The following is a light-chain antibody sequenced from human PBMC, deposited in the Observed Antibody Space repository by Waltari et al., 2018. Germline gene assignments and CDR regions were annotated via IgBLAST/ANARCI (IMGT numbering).Light chain of an antibody. J-gene: IGLJ3*02. V-gene: IGLV6-57*03. CDR2: QDT. Sequence: NFVLTQPHSVSESPGKTVTISCTRSSGSIVSNYVQWYQQRPGSAPTTVIYQDTQRPSGVPDRVSGSVDRSSNSASLTISGLQTEDAADYYCQSSDINHHGVFGGGTKLTVL. CDR1: SGSIVSNY. CDR3: QSSDINHHGV.